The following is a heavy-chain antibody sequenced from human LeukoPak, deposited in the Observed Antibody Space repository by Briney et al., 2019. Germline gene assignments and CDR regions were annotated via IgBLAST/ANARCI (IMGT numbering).Heavy chain of an antibody. CDR2: IYYSGST. V-gene: IGHV4-39*01. CDR1: GGSISSGSYY. D-gene: IGHD5-18*01. CDR3: AQEGGYSYGYINF. J-gene: IGHJ4*02. Sequence: PSETLSLTCTVSGGSISSGSYYWGWIRQPPGKGLEWIGSIYYSGSTYYNPSLKSRVTISVDTSKNQFSLKLSSVTAADTAVYYCAQEGGYSYGYINFWGQGTLVTVSS.